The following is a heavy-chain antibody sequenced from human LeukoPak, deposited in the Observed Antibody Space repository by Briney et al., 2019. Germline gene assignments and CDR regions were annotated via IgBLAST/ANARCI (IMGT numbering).Heavy chain of an antibody. CDR2: IIPIFGTA. Sequence: SVKVSCKASGGTFTSYAISWVRQAPGQGLEWMGGIIPIFGTANYAQKFQGRVTITADESTSTAYMELSSLRSEDTAVYYCASNYYDSSGYITGYFDLWGRGTLVTVSS. V-gene: IGHV1-69*01. J-gene: IGHJ2*01. CDR1: GGTFTSYA. D-gene: IGHD3-22*01. CDR3: ASNYYDSSGYITGYFDL.